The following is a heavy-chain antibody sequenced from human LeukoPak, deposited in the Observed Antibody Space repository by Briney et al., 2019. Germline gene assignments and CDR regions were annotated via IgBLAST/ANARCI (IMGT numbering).Heavy chain of an antibody. J-gene: IGHJ4*02. D-gene: IGHD6-6*01. CDR1: GFTFSTYG. V-gene: IGHV3-33*01. Sequence: QPGGSLRLSCAASGFTFSTYGMHWVRQAPGKGLEWVAVIWYDGSNGYYADSVKGRFSISTDNSKNTLYLQMNSLRAEDTAVYYCARGRAVRPYYLDYWGRGTLVTVSS. CDR2: IWYDGSNG. CDR3: ARGRAVRPYYLDY.